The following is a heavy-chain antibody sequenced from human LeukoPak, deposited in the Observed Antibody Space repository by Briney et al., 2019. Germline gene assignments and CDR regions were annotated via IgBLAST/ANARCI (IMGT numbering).Heavy chain of an antibody. CDR3: ARDAAAGLDY. CDR2: IIPILGIA. CDR1: GGTFSSYA. Sequence: SSVKVSCKASGGTFSSYAISWVRQAPGQGLEWMGRIIPILGIANYAQKFQGRVTMTRDTSTSTVYMELSSLRSEDTAVYYCARDAAAGLDYWGQGTLVTVSS. V-gene: IGHV1-69*04. J-gene: IGHJ4*02. D-gene: IGHD6-13*01.